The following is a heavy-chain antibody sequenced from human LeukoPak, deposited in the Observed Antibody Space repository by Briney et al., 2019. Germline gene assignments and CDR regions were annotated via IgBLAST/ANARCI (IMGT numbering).Heavy chain of an antibody. Sequence: ASVKVSCKASGGTFSSYVVSWVRQAPGQGLEWMGWISAFDGGTMYAQSLQGRLSMTTETSTTTAYMELRSLTSDDTAVYYCARLARYHLLEASDIWGQGTMVTVSS. J-gene: IGHJ3*02. CDR1: GGTFSSYV. D-gene: IGHD2-2*01. CDR3: ARLARYHLLEASDI. V-gene: IGHV1-18*01. CDR2: ISAFDGGT.